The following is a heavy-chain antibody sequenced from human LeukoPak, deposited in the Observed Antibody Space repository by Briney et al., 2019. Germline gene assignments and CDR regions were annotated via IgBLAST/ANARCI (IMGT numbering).Heavy chain of an antibody. CDR2: IYTSGST. CDR3: ASEDDFWSGYYDY. D-gene: IGHD3-3*01. V-gene: IGHV4-4*07. CDR1: GGSISSYY. J-gene: IGHJ4*02. Sequence: SETPSLTCTVSGGSISSYYWSWIRQPPGKGLEWIGRIYTSGSTNYNPSLKSRVTMSVDTSKNQFSLKLSSVTAADTAVYYCASEDDFWSGYYDYWGQGTLVTVSS.